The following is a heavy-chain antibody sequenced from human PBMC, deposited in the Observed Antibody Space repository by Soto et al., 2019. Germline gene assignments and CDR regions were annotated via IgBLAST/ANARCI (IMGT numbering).Heavy chain of an antibody. CDR1: GFTFSSYA. J-gene: IGHJ6*02. Sequence: GGSLRLSCAASGFTFSSYAMHWVRQAPGKGLEWVAVISYDGSNKYYADSVKGRFTISRDNSKNTLYLQMNSLRAEDTAVYYCAREPPRTTATTYGMDVWGQGTTVTVSS. CDR3: AREPPRTTATTYGMDV. D-gene: IGHD4-4*01. V-gene: IGHV3-30-3*01. CDR2: ISYDGSNK.